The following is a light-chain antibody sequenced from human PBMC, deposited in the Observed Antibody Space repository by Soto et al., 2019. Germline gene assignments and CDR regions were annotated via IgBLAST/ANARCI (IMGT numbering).Light chain of an antibody. CDR3: HQYNSYPIT. Sequence: DIQMTQSPSTRSASVGDRVTITCRASQSFSDCLAWYQKKPGKAPKLLIYNASSLESEVPSRFSGSGSGTAFTLIISSLQPDDFATYYCHQYNSYPITFGQGTKVDIK. CDR2: NAS. CDR1: QSFSDC. J-gene: IGKJ1*01. V-gene: IGKV1-5*03.